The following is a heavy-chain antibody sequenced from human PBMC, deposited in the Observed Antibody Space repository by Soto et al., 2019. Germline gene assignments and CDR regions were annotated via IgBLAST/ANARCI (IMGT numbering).Heavy chain of an antibody. V-gene: IGHV4-39*01. CDR2: IYYSGST. CDR3: ARPQRGGYRYGFHDY. CDR1: GGSISSSSYY. Sequence: QLQLQESGPGLVKPSETLSLTCTVSGGSISSSSYYWGWIRQPPGKGLEWIGSIYYSGSTYYNPSLKSRVIKSVHTSKKQFSLRLSSVTAGDTAVYYCARPQRGGYRYGFHDYWGQGTPVTVSS. J-gene: IGHJ4*02. D-gene: IGHD5-18*01.